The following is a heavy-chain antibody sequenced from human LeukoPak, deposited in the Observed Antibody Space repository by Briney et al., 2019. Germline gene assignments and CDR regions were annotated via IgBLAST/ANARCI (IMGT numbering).Heavy chain of an antibody. V-gene: IGHV1-2*02. CDR1: GYTFTAHY. Sequence: ASVKVSCKASGYTFTAHYMHWVRQAPGQGLEWMGWINANTGDTNYAQKFQGRVTMTRDTSISTAYMELRRLRSDDTAVYYCAQVSGYSYGYWGQGTLVTVSS. CDR2: INANTGDT. J-gene: IGHJ4*02. CDR3: AQVSGYSYGY. D-gene: IGHD5-18*01.